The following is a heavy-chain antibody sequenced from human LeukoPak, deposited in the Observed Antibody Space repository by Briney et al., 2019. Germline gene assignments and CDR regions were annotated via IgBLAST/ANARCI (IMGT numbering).Heavy chain of an antibody. CDR1: GGSISSSSYY. CDR3: ARLVVVVAATKGCWFDP. CDR2: IYYSGST. V-gene: IGHV4-39*01. J-gene: IGHJ5*02. D-gene: IGHD2-15*01. Sequence: SETLSLTCTVSGGSISSSSYYWGWIRQPPGKGLEWIGSIYYSGSTYYNPSLKSRVTISVDTSKNQFSLKLSSVTAADTAVYYCARLVVVVAATKGCWFDPWGQGTLVTVSS.